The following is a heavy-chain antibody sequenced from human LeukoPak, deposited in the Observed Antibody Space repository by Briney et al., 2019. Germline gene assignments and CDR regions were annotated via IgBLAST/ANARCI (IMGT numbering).Heavy chain of an antibody. Sequence: SQTLSLTCAISGDSVSSNSAAWNWIRQSPSRGLEWLGRTYYRSKWYNDYAVSVKSRITINPDTSKNQFSLKLSSVTAADTAVYYCARWWRTGYPSRAFDIWGQGTMVTVSS. D-gene: IGHD3/OR15-3a*01. CDR3: ARWWRTGYPSRAFDI. V-gene: IGHV6-1*01. CDR1: GDSVSSNSAA. J-gene: IGHJ3*02. CDR2: TYYRSKWYN.